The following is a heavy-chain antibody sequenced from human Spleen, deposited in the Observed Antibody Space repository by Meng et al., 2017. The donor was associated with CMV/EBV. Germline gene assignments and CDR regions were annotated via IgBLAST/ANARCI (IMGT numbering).Heavy chain of an antibody. CDR1: GFTFSSYS. CDR2: ISSSSSYI. CDR3: ARDGRLRFIDY. V-gene: IGHV3-21*01. D-gene: IGHD5-12*01. Sequence: SCAASGFTFSSYSMNWVRQAPGKGLEWVSSISSSSSYIYYADSVKGRFTISRDNAKNSLYLQMNSLRAEDTAVYYCARDGRLRFIDYWGQGTLVTVSS. J-gene: IGHJ4*02.